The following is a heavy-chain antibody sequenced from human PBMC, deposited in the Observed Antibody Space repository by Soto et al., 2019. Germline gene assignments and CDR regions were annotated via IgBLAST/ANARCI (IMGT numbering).Heavy chain of an antibody. CDR2: IYPDDSDT. Sequence: EVQPVQSGAEVKKPGESLRISCKASGYDFINYWIGWVRQMPGKGLEWMGIIYPDDSDTRYSPSFQGQVTISADESFSTAYLQWSSLSASDTAIYYCATASDWAFDYWGQGTLVTVSS. J-gene: IGHJ4*02. CDR3: ATASDWAFDY. D-gene: IGHD3-9*01. V-gene: IGHV5-51*03. CDR1: GYDFINYW.